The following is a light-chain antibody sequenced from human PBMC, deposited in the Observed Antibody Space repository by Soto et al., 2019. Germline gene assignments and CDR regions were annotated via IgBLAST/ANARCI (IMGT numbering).Light chain of an antibody. V-gene: IGKV1-39*01. CDR2: GAS. J-gene: IGKJ1*01. CDR3: QQAHSTPCT. Sequence: DIQMTQSPSSLSASVGDRVIITCRASQTITTYLNWYQQKPGKAPQLLIYGASTLQSGVPSRFTGSGSGTHFTLTISSLQPEDFATYHCQQAHSTPCTFGQGTKVEIK. CDR1: QTITTY.